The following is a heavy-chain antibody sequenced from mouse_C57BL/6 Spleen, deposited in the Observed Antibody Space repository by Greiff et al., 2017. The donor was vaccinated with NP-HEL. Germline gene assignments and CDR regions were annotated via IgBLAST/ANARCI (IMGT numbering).Heavy chain of an antibody. D-gene: IGHD1-1*01. CDR2: INPNNGGT. CDR1: GYTFTDYN. J-gene: IGHJ2*01. CDR3: ATITTVVEGDY. Sequence: VHVKQSGPELVKPGASVKMSCKASGYTFTDYNMHWVKQSHGKSLEWIGYINPNNGGTSYNQKFKGKATLTVNKSSSTAYMELRSLTSEDSAVYYCATITTVVEGDYWGQGTTLTVSS. V-gene: IGHV1-22*01.